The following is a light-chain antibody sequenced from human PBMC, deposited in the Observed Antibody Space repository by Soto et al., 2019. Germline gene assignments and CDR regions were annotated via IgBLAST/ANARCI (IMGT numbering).Light chain of an antibody. CDR2: GNS. V-gene: IGLV1-40*01. CDR1: SSSIGAGND. CDR3: QSYDSSLSGSV. Sequence: QPVLTQPPSVSGAPGQRVTISCTGSSSSIGAGNDVHWYQQLPETAPKLLIYGNSNRPSGVPDRFSGSKSGTSVSLAITGLQAEDEADYYCQSYDSSLSGSVFGGGTKLTVL. J-gene: IGLJ3*02.